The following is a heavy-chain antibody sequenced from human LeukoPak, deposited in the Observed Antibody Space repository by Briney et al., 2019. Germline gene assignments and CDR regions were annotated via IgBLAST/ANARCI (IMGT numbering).Heavy chain of an antibody. CDR1: GFTLSNYG. J-gene: IGHJ3*02. CDR3: ARGGRGSAAVVAPRSFDI. CDR2: ISFDGSSK. D-gene: IGHD3-22*01. V-gene: IGHV3-30*03. Sequence: GGSLRLSCAASGFTLSNYGMHWVRQAPGKGLEWVAVISFDGSSKSYADSVKGRFIISRDISKNTLYLQMNSLRAEDSALYYCARGGRGSAAVVAPRSFDIWGQGTMVTVSS.